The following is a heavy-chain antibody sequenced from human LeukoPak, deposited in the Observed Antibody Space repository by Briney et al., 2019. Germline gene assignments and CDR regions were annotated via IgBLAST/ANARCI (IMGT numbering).Heavy chain of an antibody. CDR2: MNPNSGNT. D-gene: IGHD3-9*01. Sequence: ASVKVSCKASGYTFTSYDINWVRQATGQGLEWMGWMNPNSGNTGYAQKFQGRVTMTRNTSISTAYTELSSLRSEDTAVYYCATGGYYDILTGYYYYYGMDVWGQGTTVTVSS. CDR1: GYTFTSYD. V-gene: IGHV1-8*01. J-gene: IGHJ6*02. CDR3: ATGGYYDILTGYYYYYGMDV.